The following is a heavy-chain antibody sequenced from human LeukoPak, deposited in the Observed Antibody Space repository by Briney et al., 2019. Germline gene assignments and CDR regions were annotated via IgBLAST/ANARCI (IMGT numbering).Heavy chain of an antibody. CDR1: GFTFSNYG. CDR2: IKQDGSEK. V-gene: IGHV3-7*01. Sequence: GGSLRLSCAASGFTFSNYGMHWVRQAPGKGLEWVANIKQDGSEKYYVDSVKGRFTISRDNAKNSLYLQMNSLRAEDTAVYYCARASAASSHYYYYMDVWGKGTTVTVSS. D-gene: IGHD2-2*01. CDR3: ARASAASSHYYYYMDV. J-gene: IGHJ6*03.